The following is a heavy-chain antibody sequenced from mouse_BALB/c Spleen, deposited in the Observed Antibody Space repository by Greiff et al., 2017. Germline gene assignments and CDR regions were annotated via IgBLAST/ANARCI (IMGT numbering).Heavy chain of an antibody. V-gene: IGHV5-6*01. CDR3: ARHAYDYDFAY. D-gene: IGHD2-4*01. CDR2: ISSGGSYT. J-gene: IGHJ3*01. Sequence: EVKLVESGGDLVKPGGSLKLSCAASGFTFSSYGMSWVRQTPDKRLEWVATISSGGSYTYYPDSVKGRFTISRDNAKNTLYLQMSSLKSEDTAMYYCARHAYDYDFAYWGQGTLVTVSA. CDR1: GFTFSSYG.